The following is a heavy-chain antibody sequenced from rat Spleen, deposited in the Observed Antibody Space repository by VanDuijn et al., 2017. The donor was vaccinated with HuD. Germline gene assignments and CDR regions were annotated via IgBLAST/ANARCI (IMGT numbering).Heavy chain of an antibody. Sequence: QVQLKESGPGLVQPSQTLSLTCTVSGFSLTSYHVSWVRQPPGKGLEWMGVLWTGGSTAYNSLLKSRMSITRDISESQVFLKMNSLQTEDTATYYCARANRDSYAHFDHWGQGVMVTVSS. CDR1: GFSLTSYH. CDR2: LWTGGST. D-gene: IGHD1-12*01. J-gene: IGHJ2*01. V-gene: IGHV2-43*01. CDR3: ARANRDSYAHFDH.